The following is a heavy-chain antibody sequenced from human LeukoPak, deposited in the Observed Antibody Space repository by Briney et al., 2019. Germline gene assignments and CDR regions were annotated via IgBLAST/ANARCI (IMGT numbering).Heavy chain of an antibody. CDR2: IYYSGST. J-gene: IGHJ4*02. CDR3: ATYCCGGDCYSRYYFDY. D-gene: IGHD2-21*02. Sequence: MASETLSLTCTVSGGSISSGGYYWSWIRQHPGKGLEWIGYIYYSGSTYYNPSLKSRVTISVDTSKNQFSLKLSPVTAADTAVYYCATYCCGGDCYSRYYFDYWGQGTLVTVSS. CDR1: GGSISSGGYY. V-gene: IGHV4-31*03.